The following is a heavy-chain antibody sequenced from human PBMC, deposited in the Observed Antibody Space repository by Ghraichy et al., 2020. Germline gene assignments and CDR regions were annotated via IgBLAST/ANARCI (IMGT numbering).Heavy chain of an antibody. CDR3: ARDGDYSSSQLDY. CDR1: GDSVSSNRAA. J-gene: IGHJ4*02. Sequence: SQTLSLTCAISGDSVSSNRAAWSWIRQSPSRGLEWLGRTYYRSKWSYEYAVSVRSRIAINPDTSKNQFSLQLNSVTPEDTAVYYCARDGDYSSSQLDYWGQGTLVTVSS. CDR2: TYYRSKWSY. D-gene: IGHD6-6*01. V-gene: IGHV6-1*01.